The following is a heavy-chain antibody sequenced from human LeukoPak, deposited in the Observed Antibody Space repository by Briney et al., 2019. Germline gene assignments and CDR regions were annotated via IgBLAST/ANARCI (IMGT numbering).Heavy chain of an antibody. CDR1: EFPSITNA. Sequence: GGPLELSWEPLEFPSITNAFNGARKVTGKVLGWASPFGTAGDTYYPGSVKGRFTISRENAKNSLYLQMNSLRAGDTAVYYCARVRKYSGYYSWYFDLWGRGTLVTVSS. J-gene: IGHJ2*01. CDR2: FGTAGDT. D-gene: IGHD5-12*01. CDR3: ARVRKYSGYYSWYFDL. V-gene: IGHV3-13*01.